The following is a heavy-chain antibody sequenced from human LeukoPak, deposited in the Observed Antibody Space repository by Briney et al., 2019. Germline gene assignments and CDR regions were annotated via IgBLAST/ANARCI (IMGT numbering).Heavy chain of an antibody. CDR1: GGSVSSGGSP. J-gene: IGHJ4*02. D-gene: IGHD5-18*01. CDR2: IYRAGNT. CDR3: ARVREDTVMVLDF. Sequence: SETLSLTCTVSGGSVSSGGSPWSWIRQPPGKGLEWIGYIYRAGNTYYNPSLKSRLTMSVDKSKNQFSLKLSSMTAADTAVYFCARVREDTVMVLDFWGLGTLVTVSS. V-gene: IGHV4-30-2*01.